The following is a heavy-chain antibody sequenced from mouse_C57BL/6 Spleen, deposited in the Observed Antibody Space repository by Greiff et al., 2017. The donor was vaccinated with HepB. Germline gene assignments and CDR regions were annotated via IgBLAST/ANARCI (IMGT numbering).Heavy chain of an antibody. CDR2: IDPSDSYT. CDR1: GYTFTSYW. Sequence: VQLQQSGAELVKPGASVKLSCKASGYTFTSYWMQWVKQRPGQGLEWIGEIDPSDSYTNYNQKFKGKATLTVDTSSSTAYMQLSSLTSEDSAVYYCARDGAYGSSYGYWGQGTTLTVSS. D-gene: IGHD1-1*01. CDR3: ARDGAYGSSYGY. J-gene: IGHJ2*01. V-gene: IGHV1-50*01.